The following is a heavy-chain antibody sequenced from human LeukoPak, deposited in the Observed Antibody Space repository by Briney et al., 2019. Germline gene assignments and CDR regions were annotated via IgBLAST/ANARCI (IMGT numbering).Heavy chain of an antibody. CDR3: ARRRTTGTTGYFDY. D-gene: IGHD1-1*01. CDR1: GGSISTYY. V-gene: IGHV4-4*09. J-gene: IGHJ4*02. CDR2: IYTTKST. Sequence: SETLSLTCTVSGGSISTYYWSWIRQPPGKGLEWIGYIYTTKSTNYNPSLESRVTISVDTSKNQFSLMLSSVTAADTAFYYCARRRTTGTTGYFDYWGQGTLVTVSS.